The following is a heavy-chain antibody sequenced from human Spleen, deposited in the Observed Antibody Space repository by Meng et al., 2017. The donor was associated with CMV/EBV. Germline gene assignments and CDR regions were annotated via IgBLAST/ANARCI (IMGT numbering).Heavy chain of an antibody. Sequence: GGSLRLSCTASGFTFGDYAMSWVRQAPGKGLEWVGFIRSKAYGGTTEYAASVKGRFTISRDDSKSIAYLQMNSLKTEDTAVYYCTRDRSSFSYDSSGYYGIDYWGQGTLVTVSS. J-gene: IGHJ4*02. CDR2: IRSKAYGGTT. CDR3: TRDRSSFSYDSSGYYGIDY. V-gene: IGHV3-49*04. D-gene: IGHD3-22*01. CDR1: GFTFGDYA.